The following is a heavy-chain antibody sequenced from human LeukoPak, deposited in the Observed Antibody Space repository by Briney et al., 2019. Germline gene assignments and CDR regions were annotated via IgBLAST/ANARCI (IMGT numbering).Heavy chain of an antibody. CDR2: IRYDGSNK. CDR1: GFTFSSYG. J-gene: IGHJ4*02. D-gene: IGHD2-2*01. CDR3: AKLGYCSSTSCYEVGY. Sequence: GGSLRLSCAASGFTFSSYGMHWVRQAPGKRLEWVAFIRYDGSNKYYADSVKGRFTISRDNSKNTLYLQMNSLRAEDTAVYYCAKLGYCSSTSCYEVGYWGQGTLVTVSS. V-gene: IGHV3-30*02.